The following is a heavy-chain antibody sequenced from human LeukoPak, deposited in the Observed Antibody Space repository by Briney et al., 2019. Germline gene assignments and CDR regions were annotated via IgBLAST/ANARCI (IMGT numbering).Heavy chain of an antibody. Sequence: GGSLRLSCAASGFTFSSYWMHWVRQAPGKGLVWVSRINNDESHTTYADSVKGRFTISRDNAKNSLYRQMNSLRAEDTAVYYCARDGGSDGTDAFDIWGQGTMVTVSS. V-gene: IGHV3-74*01. J-gene: IGHJ3*02. CDR3: ARDGGSDGTDAFDI. CDR1: GFTFSSYW. CDR2: INNDESHT. D-gene: IGHD3-16*01.